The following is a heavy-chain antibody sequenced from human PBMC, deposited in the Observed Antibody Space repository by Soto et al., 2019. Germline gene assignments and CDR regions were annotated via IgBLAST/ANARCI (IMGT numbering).Heavy chain of an antibody. J-gene: IGHJ4*02. D-gene: IGHD3-22*01. CDR3: ARSAIYYDSSGYIFDY. CDR1: GGSISSSSYY. V-gene: IGHV4-39*01. CDR2: IYYSGST. Sequence: QLQLQESGPGLVKPSETLSLTCTVSGGSISSSSYYWGWIRQPPGKGLEWIGSIYYSGSTYYNPSLKSRVTISVDTSKNQFSLKLSSVTAADTAVYYCARSAIYYDSSGYIFDYWGQGTLVTVSS.